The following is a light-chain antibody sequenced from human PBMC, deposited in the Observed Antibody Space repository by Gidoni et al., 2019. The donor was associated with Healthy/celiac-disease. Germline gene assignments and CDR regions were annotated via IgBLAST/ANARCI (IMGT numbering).Light chain of an antibody. CDR1: QSISTY. CDR2: AAS. V-gene: IGKV1-39*01. CDR3: QQGYSTPFT. Sequence: DIQMTQSPSSLSASVGDRVTITCRASQSISTYLNWYQQKPGKAPKLLIYAASSLQSGVPSGFSGSGSWTDFTLTISRLQPEDFATDYCQQGYSTPFTFGPXTKVDIK. J-gene: IGKJ3*01.